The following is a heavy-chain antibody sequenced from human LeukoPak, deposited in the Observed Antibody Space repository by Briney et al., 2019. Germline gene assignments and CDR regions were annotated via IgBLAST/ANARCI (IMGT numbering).Heavy chain of an antibody. CDR1: GFTVSSNY. D-gene: IGHD1-14*01. Sequence: GGSLRLSCAASGFTVSSNYMSWVRQAPGKGLEWVSVIYSGDNTYYADSAKGRFTISRDSSKNTLYLQMNSLTVEDTAVYYCAKVGTGDLFRALDYWGQGTLLTVSS. V-gene: IGHV3-53*01. J-gene: IGHJ4*02. CDR3: AKVGTGDLFRALDY. CDR2: IYSGDNT.